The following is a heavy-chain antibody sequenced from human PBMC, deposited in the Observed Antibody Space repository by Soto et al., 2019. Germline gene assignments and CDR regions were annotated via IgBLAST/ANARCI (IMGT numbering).Heavy chain of an antibody. Sequence: QVQLVQSGAEVKKPGASVKVSCKASGYTFTSYYMHWVRQAPGQGLEWMRIINPSGGSTSYAQKFQGRVPMTRDTSTSTVDMEMSSLRSEDPAVYYCARDPTRQLVTPDYWGQGTLVTVSS. D-gene: IGHD6-13*01. CDR2: INPSGGST. V-gene: IGHV1-46*01. CDR1: GYTFTSYY. CDR3: ARDPTRQLVTPDY. J-gene: IGHJ4*02.